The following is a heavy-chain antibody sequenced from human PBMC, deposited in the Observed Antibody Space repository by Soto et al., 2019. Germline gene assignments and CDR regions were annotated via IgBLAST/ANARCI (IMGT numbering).Heavy chain of an antibody. CDR3: ARRARPDVYYIDV. J-gene: IGHJ6*03. D-gene: IGHD6-6*01. CDR2: ISSNGVGT. CDR1: GFSLSGYA. Sequence: EVQLAESGGGLAQPGGSLRLSCAASGFSLSGYAMDWVRQAPGKGLEYVSGISSNGVGTYYANSVQGRFTISRHSSQNPVYLQMGSLSREDQAVYYGARRARPDVYYIDVWCKGTTVTVSS. V-gene: IGHV3-64*01.